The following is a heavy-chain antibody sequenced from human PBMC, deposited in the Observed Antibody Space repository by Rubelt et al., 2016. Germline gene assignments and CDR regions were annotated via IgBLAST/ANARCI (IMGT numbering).Heavy chain of an antibody. CDR1: GGSISSYY. CDR3: ARSNYDYYYYYGMDV. V-gene: IGHV4-59*01. Sequence: QVQLQESGPGLVKPSETLSLTCTVSGGSISSYYWSWIRQPPGKGLEWIGYIYYSGSTNYNPSLKSRVTISVNTSKNQVSLKLCSVTAADTAVYYCARSNYDYYYYYGMDVWGQGTTVTVSS. J-gene: IGHJ6*02. D-gene: IGHD4-11*01. CDR2: IYYSGST.